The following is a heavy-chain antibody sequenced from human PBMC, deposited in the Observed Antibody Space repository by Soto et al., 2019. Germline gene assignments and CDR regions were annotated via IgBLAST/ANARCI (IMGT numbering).Heavy chain of an antibody. V-gene: IGHV3-33*01. CDR3: ARDSSYGYYGYDYFDY. J-gene: IGHJ4*02. Sequence: QVQLVESGGGVVQPGRSLRLSCAASGFTFSSYGMHWVRQAPGKGLEWVAVIWYDGSNKYYADSVKGRFTISRDNSKNPRYLQMNSLRAEDTAVYYCARDSSYGYYGYDYFDYWGQGTLVTVSS. D-gene: IGHD4-17*01. CDR1: GFTFSSYG. CDR2: IWYDGSNK.